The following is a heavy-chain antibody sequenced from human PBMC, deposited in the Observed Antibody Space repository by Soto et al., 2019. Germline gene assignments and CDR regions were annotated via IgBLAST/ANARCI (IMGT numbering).Heavy chain of an antibody. CDR1: GGSISSSSYY. CDR2: IYDTGST. Sequence: PSVTRSRTCTVSGGSISSSSYYWGWLRQPPGKGLEWIGSIYDTGSTYYNTSLKRRVTISVDTCKNQFSLKLRSATAAATAVHGCARAKRWLQSFDYWGQGAMVAASS. V-gene: IGHV4-39*07. D-gene: IGHD5-12*01. J-gene: IGHJ4*02. CDR3: ARAKRWLQSFDY.